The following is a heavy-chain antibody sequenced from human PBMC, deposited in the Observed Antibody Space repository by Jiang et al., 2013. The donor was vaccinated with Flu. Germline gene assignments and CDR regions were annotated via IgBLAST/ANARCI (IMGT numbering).Heavy chain of an antibody. Sequence: SSVKVSCKASGGTFSSYAISWVRQAPGQGLEWMGGIIPIFGTANYAQKFQGRVTITADKSTSTAYMELSSLRSEDTAVYYCARDSGLLWFGELPNPPYGMDVWGQGTTVTVSS. CDR3: ARDSGLLWFGELPNPPYGMDV. CDR2: IIPIFGTA. J-gene: IGHJ6*02. V-gene: IGHV1-69*06. CDR1: GGTFSSYA. D-gene: IGHD3-10*01.